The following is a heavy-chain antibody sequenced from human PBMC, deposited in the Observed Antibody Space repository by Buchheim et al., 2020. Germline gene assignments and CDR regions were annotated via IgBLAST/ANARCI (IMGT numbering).Heavy chain of an antibody. J-gene: IGHJ4*02. CDR1: GYTFTSYS. CDR2: INPDGGST. Sequence: QVQLVQSGAEVKEPGASVKVSCKTSGYTFTSYSMHWVRQAPGQGLEWMGIINPDGGSTRYAQKFQGRVTMTRDTSTSTVYMELSSLRSEDTAVYYCARANRRETTVVNYFDYWGQGTL. CDR3: ARANRRETTVVNYFDY. D-gene: IGHD4-23*01. V-gene: IGHV1-46*01.